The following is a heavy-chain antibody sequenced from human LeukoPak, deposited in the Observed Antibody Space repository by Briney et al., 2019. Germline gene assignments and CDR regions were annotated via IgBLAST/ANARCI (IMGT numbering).Heavy chain of an antibody. CDR1: GFTFSSYW. CDR3: ARDLGYCSGGSCYSKFDP. CDR2: IKQGGSEK. J-gene: IGHJ5*02. Sequence: GGSLRLSCVASGFTFSSYWMTWVRQAPVKGLEWVANIKQGGSEKYYVDSVKGRFTISRDNAKNSLYLQMNSLRAEDTAVYYCARDLGYCSGGSCYSKFDPWGQGTLVTVSS. V-gene: IGHV3-7*01. D-gene: IGHD2-15*01.